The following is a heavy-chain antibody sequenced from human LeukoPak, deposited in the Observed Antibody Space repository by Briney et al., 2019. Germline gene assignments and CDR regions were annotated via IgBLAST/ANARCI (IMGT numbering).Heavy chain of an antibody. Sequence: PGRSLRLSCAASGFTFSSYGMHWVRQASGKGLEWVGRIRSKANNYATTYAASVKDRFTISRDDSKNTAYLQMHSLKTEDTAVYYCTRLGYNYDTSGNYWGQGTLVTVSS. CDR2: IRSKANNYAT. J-gene: IGHJ4*02. V-gene: IGHV3-73*01. D-gene: IGHD3-22*01. CDR3: TRLGYNYDTSGNY. CDR1: GFTFSSYG.